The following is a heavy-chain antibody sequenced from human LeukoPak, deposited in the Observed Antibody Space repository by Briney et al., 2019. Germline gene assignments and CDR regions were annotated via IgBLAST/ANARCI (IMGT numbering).Heavy chain of an antibody. Sequence: GGSLRLSCAASGFTFSSYAMHWVRQAPGKGLEWVAVISYDGSNKYYADSVKGRFTISRDNSKNTLYLQMNSLRAEDTAVYYCARLPLRYFDWLSSAAPFDYWGQGTLVTVSS. J-gene: IGHJ4*02. CDR2: ISYDGSNK. D-gene: IGHD3-9*01. CDR3: ARLPLRYFDWLSSAAPFDY. CDR1: GFTFSSYA. V-gene: IGHV3-30*04.